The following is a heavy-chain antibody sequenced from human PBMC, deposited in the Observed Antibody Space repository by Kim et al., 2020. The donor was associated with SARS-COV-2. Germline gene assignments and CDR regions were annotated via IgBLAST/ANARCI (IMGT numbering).Heavy chain of an antibody. J-gene: IGHJ4*02. V-gene: IGHV1-18*01. CDR1: GYTFTSYG. CDR3: ARDQGAVVPAANDY. Sequence: ASVKVSCKASGYTFTSYGISWVRQAPGQGLEWMGWISAYNGNTNYAQKLQGRVTMTTDTSTSTAYMELRSLRSDDTAVYYCARDQGAVVPAANDYWGQGTLVTVSS. D-gene: IGHD2-2*01. CDR2: ISAYNGNT.